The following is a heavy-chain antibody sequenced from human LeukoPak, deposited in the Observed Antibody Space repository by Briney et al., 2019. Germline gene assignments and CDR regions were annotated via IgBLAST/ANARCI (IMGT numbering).Heavy chain of an antibody. D-gene: IGHD3-16*02. CDR1: GFTFSNYT. CDR2: ISYDGGNK. V-gene: IGHV3-30*04. CDR3: ARDVRLGELSLWGYYFDY. Sequence: GGSLRLSCAASGFTFSNYTMHWVRQAPGKGLEWVAVISYDGGNKYYADSVKGRFTISRDNSKNTLYLQMNSLRAEDTAVYYCARDVRLGELSLWGYYFDYWGQGTLVTVSS. J-gene: IGHJ4*02.